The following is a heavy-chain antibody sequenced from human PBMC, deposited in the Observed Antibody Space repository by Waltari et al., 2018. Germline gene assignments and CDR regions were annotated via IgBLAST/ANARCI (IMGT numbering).Heavy chain of an antibody. Sequence: QVQLVQAGAEATKSGASVKVSCKVSGYTRTELSMHWVRQAPGKRLEWMGGFDPEDGETIYAQKFQGRVTMTEDTSTDTAYMELSSLRSEDTTVYYCATADPYGDFFYWGQGTLVTVSS. J-gene: IGHJ4*02. CDR2: FDPEDGET. V-gene: IGHV1-24*01. D-gene: IGHD4-17*01. CDR3: ATADPYGDFFY. CDR1: GYTRTELS.